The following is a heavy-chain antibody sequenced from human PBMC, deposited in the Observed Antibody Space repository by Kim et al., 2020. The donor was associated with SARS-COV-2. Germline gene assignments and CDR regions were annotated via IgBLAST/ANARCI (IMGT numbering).Heavy chain of an antibody. Sequence: GTTEYAASVKGRFTISRDDSKSIAYLQMNSLKTEDTAVYYCVVVTSYGYWGQGTLVTVSS. D-gene: IGHD2-15*01. CDR3: VVVTSYGY. V-gene: IGHV3-49*02. J-gene: IGHJ4*02. CDR2: GTT.